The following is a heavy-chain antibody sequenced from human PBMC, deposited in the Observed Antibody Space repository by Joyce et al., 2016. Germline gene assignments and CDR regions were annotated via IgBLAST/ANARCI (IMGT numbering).Heavy chain of an antibody. CDR1: GFTFTNYA. Sequence: EVQLLESGGGLVQPGGSLRLSCAASGFTFTNYAMTWVRQAPGKGLEWVSGISGSGDSTHYADSVKGRFTISRDNSKNTLYLQMKSLRAEDTAVYYCAKEEDIVVVPAASSYWGQGTLVTVSS. J-gene: IGHJ4*02. D-gene: IGHD2-2*01. V-gene: IGHV3-23*01. CDR2: ISGSGDST. CDR3: AKEEDIVVVPAASSY.